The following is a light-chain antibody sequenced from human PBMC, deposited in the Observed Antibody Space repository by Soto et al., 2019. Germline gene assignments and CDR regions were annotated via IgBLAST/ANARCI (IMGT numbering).Light chain of an antibody. CDR3: HQYNSYPST. CDR1: QSIRSW. CDR2: DAS. Sequence: DIQMTQSPSTLSASVGDRVTITCRASQSIRSWLAWYQQRPGKAPQLLIYDASSLNRGVPSRFSGSGSGTDFTLIISRLQADDFATDYCHQYNSYPSTFGHGTKVEIK. J-gene: IGKJ1*01. V-gene: IGKV1-5*01.